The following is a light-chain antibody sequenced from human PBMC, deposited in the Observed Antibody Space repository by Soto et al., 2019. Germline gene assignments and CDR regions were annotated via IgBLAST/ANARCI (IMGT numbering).Light chain of an antibody. CDR2: KAS. V-gene: IGKV1-5*03. CDR1: QSISSW. J-gene: IGKJ2*01. Sequence: DIQMTQSPSTLSASVGDRVTITCRASQSISSWLAWYQQKPGKAPKLLIYKASSLESGVPSRFSGSGSGTEFSLTISGLQPDDFAPYYCQQYNSYPLTFGQGTKLEIK. CDR3: QQYNSYPLT.